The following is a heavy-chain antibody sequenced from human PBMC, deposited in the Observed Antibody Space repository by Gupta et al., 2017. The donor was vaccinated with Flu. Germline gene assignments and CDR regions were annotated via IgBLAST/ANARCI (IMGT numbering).Heavy chain of an antibody. D-gene: IGHD3-16*01. CDR3: ASPLIATGGIDP. Sequence: TFSSNGINWVRQAPGQGLEWMVGIIPLFASANYAQQFEGRVLIIADKSTGTAYMELSRLTSEDTAVYYCASPLIATGGIDPWGQGTLVTVSS. CDR1: TFSSNG. V-gene: IGHV1-69*06. J-gene: IGHJ5*02. CDR2: IIPLFASA.